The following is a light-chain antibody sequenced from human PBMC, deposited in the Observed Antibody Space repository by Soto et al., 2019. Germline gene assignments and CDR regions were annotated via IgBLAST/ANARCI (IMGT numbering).Light chain of an antibody. CDR2: GAS. CDR1: QSVGNN. CDR3: QHYKKPPPVT. Sequence: EIVMTQSPATLSVSPGERATLSCRASQSVGNNLAWYQQKPGQSPRLLIYGASTGATGVPARFSGSGSGTEFTLTISSLQSEEFAVYYCQHYKKPPPVTFGQGTKLEIK. V-gene: IGKV3-15*01. J-gene: IGKJ2*01.